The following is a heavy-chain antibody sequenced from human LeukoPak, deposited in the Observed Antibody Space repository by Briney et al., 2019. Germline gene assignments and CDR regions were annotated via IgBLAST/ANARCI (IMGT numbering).Heavy chain of an antibody. J-gene: IGHJ4*02. CDR3: AKDQTSLNTAMAFDY. D-gene: IGHD5-18*01. CDR2: ISGSGGST. V-gene: IGHV3-23*01. Sequence: GGSLRLSCAASGFTFSTYAMTWVRQAPGKGLEWVSAISGSGGSTYYADSVKGRFTISRDNSKNTLYLQMNSLRAEDTAVYYCAKDQTSLNTAMAFDYWGQGTLVTVSS. CDR1: GFTFSTYA.